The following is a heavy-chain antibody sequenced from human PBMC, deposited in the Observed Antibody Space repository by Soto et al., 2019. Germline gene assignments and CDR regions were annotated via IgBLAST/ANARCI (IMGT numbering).Heavy chain of an antibody. CDR3: ARQAVREVILPHFDY. Sequence: ASVKVSCTASGYTFTIYGISWVRQAPGQGLEWMGWISAYNGNTNYAQKLQGRVTMTTDTSTSTAYMELRSLRVEDTAVYYCARQAVREVILPHFDYWGQGTLVTVSS. V-gene: IGHV1-18*01. CDR2: ISAYNGNT. D-gene: IGHD2-21*01. J-gene: IGHJ4*02. CDR1: GYTFTIYG.